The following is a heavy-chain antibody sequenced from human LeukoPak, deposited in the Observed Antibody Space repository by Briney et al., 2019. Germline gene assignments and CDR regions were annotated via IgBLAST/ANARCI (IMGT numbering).Heavy chain of an antibody. CDR3: ARALRTVPAAIFDY. CDR1: GYTFTGYY. D-gene: IGHD2-2*01. V-gene: IGHV1-2*02. Sequence: ASVTVSCKASGYTFTGYYMHWVRQAPGQGLEWMGWINPNSGGTNYAQKFQGRVTMTRDTSISTAYMELSRLRSDDTAVYYCARALRTVPAAIFDYWGQGTLVTVSS. J-gene: IGHJ4*02. CDR2: INPNSGGT.